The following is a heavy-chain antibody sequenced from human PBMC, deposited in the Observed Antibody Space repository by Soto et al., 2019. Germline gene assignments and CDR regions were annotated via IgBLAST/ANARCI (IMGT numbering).Heavy chain of an antibody. J-gene: IGHJ6*02. Sequence: PSETLSLTCAVYGGSFSGYYWSWIRQHPGKGLEWIGEINHSGSTNYNPSLKSRVTISVDTSKNQFSLKLSSVTAADTAVYYCARGLHVLRFLEWSLPRVPGYYGMDVWGQGTTVTVSS. D-gene: IGHD3-3*01. CDR1: GGSFSGYY. CDR2: INHSGST. V-gene: IGHV4-34*01. CDR3: ARGLHVLRFLEWSLPRVPGYYGMDV.